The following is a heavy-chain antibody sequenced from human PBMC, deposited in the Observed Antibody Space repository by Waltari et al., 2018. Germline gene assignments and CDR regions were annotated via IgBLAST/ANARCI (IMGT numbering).Heavy chain of an antibody. CDR3: ARDVRDSASAFDI. D-gene: IGHD1-26*01. Sequence: QVQLQESGPGLVKPSGTLSLTCAVSGGSISSSNWWSWVRQPPGKGLEWIGEIYHSGSTNYSPSLKSRVTISVDKSNNQFSRKLSSVTAADTAVYYCARDVRDSASAFDIWGQGTMVTVSS. J-gene: IGHJ3*02. CDR2: IYHSGST. V-gene: IGHV4-4*02. CDR1: GGSISSSNW.